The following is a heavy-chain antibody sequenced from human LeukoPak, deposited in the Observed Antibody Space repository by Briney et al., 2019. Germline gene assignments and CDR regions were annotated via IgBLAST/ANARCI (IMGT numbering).Heavy chain of an antibody. Sequence: GASVKVSCTASVYTFTPYYIHWVRQAPGQGLEWMGIINPSGDNTNYAQKFQGRVTMTRDTSTNTVYMELSSLRSEDTAVYYCALLPDDIVALPDDFDYWGQGTLVTVSS. J-gene: IGHJ4*02. V-gene: IGHV1-46*03. CDR3: ALLPDDIVALPDDFDY. CDR1: VYTFTPYY. D-gene: IGHD2-2*01. CDR2: INPSGDNT.